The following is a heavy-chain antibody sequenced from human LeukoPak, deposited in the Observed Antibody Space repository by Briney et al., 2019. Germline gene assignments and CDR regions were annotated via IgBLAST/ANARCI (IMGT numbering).Heavy chain of an antibody. J-gene: IGHJ4*02. Sequence: SETLSLTCTVSGGSVSSSSYYWGWIRQPPGKGLEWVGSVYYSGSTYYNPSLKSRVTISLDTPKNQFSLKLSSVTAADTAVYYCAKTGYSSSSNWGQGTLVTVSS. CDR1: GGSVSSSSYY. CDR3: AKTGYSSSSN. CDR2: VYYSGST. D-gene: IGHD6-13*01. V-gene: IGHV4-39*07.